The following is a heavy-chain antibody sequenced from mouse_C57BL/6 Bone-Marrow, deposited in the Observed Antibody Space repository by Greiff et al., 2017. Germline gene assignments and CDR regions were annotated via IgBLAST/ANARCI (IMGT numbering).Heavy chain of an antibody. D-gene: IGHD1-1*01. V-gene: IGHV14-3*01. CDR2: IDPANGNT. CDR3: ARSGTTVVAPDWYFDV. Sequence: EVQLQQSVAELVRPGASVKLSCTASGFNIKNTYMHWVKQRPEQGLEWIGRIDPANGNTKYAPKFQGKATITADTSSNTAYLQLSRLTSEVTAIYSCARSGTTVVAPDWYFDVGGTGTTVTVSS. J-gene: IGHJ1*03. CDR1: GFNIKNTY.